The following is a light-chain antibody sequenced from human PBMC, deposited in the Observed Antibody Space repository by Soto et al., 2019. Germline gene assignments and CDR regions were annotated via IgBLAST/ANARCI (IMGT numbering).Light chain of an antibody. Sequence: QSALTQAASVSGSPGQSITISCTGTTSDVGAYHYVSWYQQHPGKAPKLMIYDVSNRPSGVSNRFSGSKSGNTASLTISGLQAEDEADYYCSSYTSSRTVVFGGVTKVTVL. CDR3: SSYTSSRTVV. CDR2: DVS. CDR1: TSDVGAYHY. J-gene: IGLJ3*02. V-gene: IGLV2-14*01.